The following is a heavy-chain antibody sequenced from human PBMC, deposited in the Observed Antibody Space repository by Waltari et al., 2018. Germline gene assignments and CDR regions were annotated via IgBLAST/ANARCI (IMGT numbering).Heavy chain of an antibody. D-gene: IGHD4-17*01. J-gene: IGHJ6*02. CDR3: ARGGTTVVTRDYYYGMDV. CDR2: IWYDGSNK. Sequence: QVQLVESGGGVVQPGRSLRLSCAASGLTFSSYGMPWVRQAPGTGLEWVAVIWYDGSNKYYADSVKGRFTISRDNSKNTLYLQMNSLRAEDTAVYYCARGGTTVVTRDYYYGMDVWGQGTTVTVSS. V-gene: IGHV3-33*01. CDR1: GLTFSSYG.